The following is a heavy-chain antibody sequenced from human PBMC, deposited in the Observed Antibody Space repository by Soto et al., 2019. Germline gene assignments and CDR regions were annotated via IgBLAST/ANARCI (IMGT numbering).Heavy chain of an antibody. D-gene: IGHD3-22*01. V-gene: IGHV1-46*03. CDR3: AKENYYDRSGYYC. J-gene: IGHJ4*02. CDR1: GYTFTSCY. Sequence: ASVKVSCKASGYTFTSCYMHWVRQAPGQGLEWMGIINPSGGSTSYAQKFQGRVTMTRDTSTSTVYMELSSLRSEDTAVYYCAKENYYDRSGYYCWGQGTLVTVSS. CDR2: INPSGGST.